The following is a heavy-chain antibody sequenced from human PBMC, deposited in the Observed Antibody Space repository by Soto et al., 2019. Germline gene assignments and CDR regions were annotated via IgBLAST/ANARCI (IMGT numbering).Heavy chain of an antibody. Sequence: QVQLVQSGAEVKKPGASVKVSCKASGYTFTTYGLSWVRQAPGQGLEWMGWISAYNGKTSYAQKFQGRATMTTDTSTNTAYMELRSLTSDDTAVYYCARDGDYVWGSYRQGLDYWGLGTLVTVSS. V-gene: IGHV1-18*01. CDR1: GYTFTTYG. D-gene: IGHD3-16*02. J-gene: IGHJ4*02. CDR3: ARDGDYVWGSYRQGLDY. CDR2: ISAYNGKT.